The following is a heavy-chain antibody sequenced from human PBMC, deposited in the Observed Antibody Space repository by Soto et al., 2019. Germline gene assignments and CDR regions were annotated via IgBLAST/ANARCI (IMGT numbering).Heavy chain of an antibody. D-gene: IGHD3-22*01. CDR3: AKDAGSTMIVVVIPRS. CDR1: GVTFGSYG. Sequence: GGSLRLSCTASGVTFGSYGRQWVRHAPVTVLQWAGFIRYDGRNKYYADSVKGRFTISRDNSKNTLYLQMNSLRAEDTAVYYCAKDAGSTMIVVVIPRSWGQGTLVTVSS. J-gene: IGHJ5*02. CDR2: IRYDGRNK. V-gene: IGHV3-30*02.